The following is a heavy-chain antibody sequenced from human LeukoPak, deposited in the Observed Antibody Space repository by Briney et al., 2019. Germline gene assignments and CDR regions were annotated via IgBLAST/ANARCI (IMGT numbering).Heavy chain of an antibody. Sequence: GGSLRLSCAASGFTFGSYGMHWVRQAPGKGLEWVSAISGSGSSTYYADSVKGRFTISRDNSKNMLYLQMDSLRGEDSAVYYCAKDPPRGSGDAFDIWGQGTRVTVSS. D-gene: IGHD2-15*01. V-gene: IGHV3-23*01. CDR2: ISGSGSST. CDR3: AKDPPRGSGDAFDI. J-gene: IGHJ3*02. CDR1: GFTFGSYG.